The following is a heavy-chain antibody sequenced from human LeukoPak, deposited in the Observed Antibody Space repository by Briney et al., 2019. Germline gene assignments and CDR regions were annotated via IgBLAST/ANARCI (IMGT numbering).Heavy chain of an antibody. D-gene: IGHD6-13*01. J-gene: IGHJ4*02. V-gene: IGHV3-30*18. Sequence: PGRSLRLSCAASGFTFSSYGMHWVRQAPGKGLEWVAVISYDGSNKYYADSVKGRFTISRDNSKNTLYLQMNSLRAEDTAVYYCAKMARGCSSWYWDYWGQGTLVTVSS. CDR2: ISYDGSNK. CDR1: GFTFSSYG. CDR3: AKMARGCSSWYWDY.